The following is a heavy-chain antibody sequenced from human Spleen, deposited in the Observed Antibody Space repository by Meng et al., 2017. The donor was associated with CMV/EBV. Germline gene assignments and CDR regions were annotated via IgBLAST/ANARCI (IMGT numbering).Heavy chain of an antibody. CDR3: ARSPAGGWSYDY. J-gene: IGHJ4*02. Sequence: CAVSGFTFDDYGMTWVRQAPGKGLEWVSSITWNGGGRDYGDSVKGRFTISRDNAKNSLYLQMNSLRAEGTALYYCARSPAGGWSYDYWGQGTLVTVSS. V-gene: IGHV3-20*04. CDR1: GFTFDDYG. CDR2: ITWNGGGR. D-gene: IGHD6-19*01.